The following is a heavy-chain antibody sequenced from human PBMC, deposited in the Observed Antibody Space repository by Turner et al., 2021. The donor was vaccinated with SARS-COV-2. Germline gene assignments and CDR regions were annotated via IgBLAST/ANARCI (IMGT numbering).Heavy chain of an antibody. CDR2: IYYSGST. Sequence: QVQLQESGPGLVKPSQTLSLTCTVSGGSISSGDYYWSWIRQPPGKGLEWIGYIYYSGSTYYNPSLKSRVTISVDTSKNQFSLKLSSVTAADTAVYYCARVLGYCSGVSCYPDYWGQGTLVTVSS. D-gene: IGHD2-15*01. J-gene: IGHJ4*02. CDR1: GGSISSGDYY. V-gene: IGHV4-30-4*01. CDR3: ARVLGYCSGVSCYPDY.